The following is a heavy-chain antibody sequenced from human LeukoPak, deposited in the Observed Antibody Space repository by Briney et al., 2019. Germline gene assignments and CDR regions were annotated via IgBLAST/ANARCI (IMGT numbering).Heavy chain of an antibody. Sequence: PGRSLRLSCAASGFTFDDYAMHWVRQAPGKGLEWVATIHYIRDGPYYADSVEGRFTISRDDSKNTVYLQMNSLRVEDTAIYYCARCVTGWPNWFAPWGQGTLVTVSS. CDR3: ARCVTGWPNWFAP. V-gene: IGHV3-23*01. CDR1: GFTFDDYA. J-gene: IGHJ5*02. CDR2: IHYIRDGP. D-gene: IGHD6-19*01.